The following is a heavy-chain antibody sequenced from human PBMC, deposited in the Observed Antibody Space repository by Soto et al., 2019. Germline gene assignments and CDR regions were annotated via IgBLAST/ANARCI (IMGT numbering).Heavy chain of an antibody. CDR2: IYYSGTT. V-gene: IGHV4-59*12. CDR1: GDSLSTYY. Sequence: ETLSLTCTVSGDSLSTYYWTWIRQPPGRRLEWIGYIYYSGTTDYNPSLEGRVTISVDTSKNQFSLNLRSVTAADTAVYYFAREFTMVRGERYYGMDVWGQGTTVTVSS. D-gene: IGHD3-10*01. CDR3: AREFTMVRGERYYGMDV. J-gene: IGHJ6*02.